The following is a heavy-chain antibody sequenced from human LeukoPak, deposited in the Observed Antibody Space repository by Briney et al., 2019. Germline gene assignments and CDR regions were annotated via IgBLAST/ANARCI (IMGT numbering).Heavy chain of an antibody. Sequence: GGSLRLSCAASGFTFSTYVMSWVRQAPGKGLEWVSAISGSGGSTYYADSVKGRFTISRDNAKNTLYLQMNSLRAEDTAVYYCARDGYCSSGTCYGKDYWGQGTLVTVSS. V-gene: IGHV3-23*01. D-gene: IGHD2-2*03. CDR3: ARDGYCSSGTCYGKDY. CDR2: ISGSGGST. J-gene: IGHJ4*02. CDR1: GFTFSTYV.